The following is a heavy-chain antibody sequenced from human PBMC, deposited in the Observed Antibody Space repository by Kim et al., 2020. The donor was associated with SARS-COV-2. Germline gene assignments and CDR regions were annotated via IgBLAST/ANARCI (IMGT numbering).Heavy chain of an antibody. Sequence: DSAQGRITIARDNAKNSLYLQMNSLRAEDTALYYCAKDMLVATGAAAFDIWGQGTMVTVSS. J-gene: IGHJ3*02. D-gene: IGHD5-12*01. CDR3: AKDMLVATGAAAFDI. V-gene: IGHV3-9*01.